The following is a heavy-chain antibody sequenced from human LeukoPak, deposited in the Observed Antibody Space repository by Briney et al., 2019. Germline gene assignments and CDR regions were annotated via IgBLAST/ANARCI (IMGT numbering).Heavy chain of an antibody. CDR2: ISYDGSNK. CDR3: SRDMSPAMDV. Sequence: GRSLRLSCAASGFTFSTYAMHWVRQAPGKGLEWVAVISYDGSNKYYADSVKGRFTLSRDISKNTLYLQMNSLRAEDTAMYYCSRDMSPAMDVWGKGTTVTVSS. D-gene: IGHD3-10*02. CDR1: GFTFSTYA. J-gene: IGHJ6*04. V-gene: IGHV3-30*04.